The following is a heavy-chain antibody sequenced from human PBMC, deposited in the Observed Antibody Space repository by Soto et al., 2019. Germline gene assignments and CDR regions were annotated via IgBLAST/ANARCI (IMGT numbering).Heavy chain of an antibody. J-gene: IGHJ4*02. CDR3: ARVDGVDIVATKKGNFDY. CDR2: INHSGST. V-gene: IGHV4-34*01. Sequence: QVQLQQWGAGLLKPSETLSLTCAVYGGSFSGYYWSWIRQPPGKGLEWIGEINHSGSTNYNPSLKSRVTISVDTSKNQFSLKLSSVTAADTAVYYCARVDGVDIVATKKGNFDYWGQGTLVTVSS. D-gene: IGHD5-12*01. CDR1: GGSFSGYY.